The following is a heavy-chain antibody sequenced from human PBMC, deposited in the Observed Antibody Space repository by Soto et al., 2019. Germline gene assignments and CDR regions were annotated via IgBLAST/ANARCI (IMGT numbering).Heavy chain of an antibody. CDR2: ISSSSSYI. CDR1: VFTFSSYS. CDR3: AMDCTNGVCTGY. D-gene: IGHD2-8*01. Sequence: PGGSLRLSCASSVFTFSSYSMNWVRQAPGKGLEWVSSISSSSSYIYYADSVKGRFTISRDNAKNSLYLQMNSLRAEDTAVYYSAMDCTNGVCTGYWGQGTLVTVAX. V-gene: IGHV3-21*01. J-gene: IGHJ4*02.